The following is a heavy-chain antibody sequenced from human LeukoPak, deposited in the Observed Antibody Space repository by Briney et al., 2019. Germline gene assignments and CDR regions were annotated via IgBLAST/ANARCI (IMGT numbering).Heavy chain of an antibody. V-gene: IGHV4-34*01. CDR3: VTYYFDSSGPKKNY. CDR1: GGSFSGYY. CDR2: INHSGST. Sequence: SETLSLTCAVYGGSFSGYYWSRIRQPPGKGLEWIGEINHSGSTNYNPSLKSRVTISVDTSKKQFSLKLSSVTAADTAVYYCVTYYFDSSGPKKNYWGQGTLVTVSS. D-gene: IGHD3-22*01. J-gene: IGHJ4*02.